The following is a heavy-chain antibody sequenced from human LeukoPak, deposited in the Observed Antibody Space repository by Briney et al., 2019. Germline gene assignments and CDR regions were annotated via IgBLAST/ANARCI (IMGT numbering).Heavy chain of an antibody. CDR2: SSPYNGKT. D-gene: IGHD2/OR15-2a*01. Sequence: ASVKVSCKASGYTFINYGITWVRQAPGQGLERMGWSSPYNGKTNYAQKLQGRVTMTTDTSTNTAYMELRSLRSDDTAVYYCARGGIDIVTVPVSNWFDPWGRGTLVTVSS. V-gene: IGHV1-18*01. J-gene: IGHJ5*02. CDR1: GYTFINYG. CDR3: ARGGIDIVTVPVSNWFDP.